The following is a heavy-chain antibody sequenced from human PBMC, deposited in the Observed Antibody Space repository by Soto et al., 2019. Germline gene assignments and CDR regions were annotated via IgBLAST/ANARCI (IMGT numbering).Heavy chain of an antibody. V-gene: IGHV3-9*01. CDR2: ISWNSGSI. Sequence: EVQLVESGGGLVQPGRSLRLSCAASGFTFDDYAMHWVRQAPGKGLAWVSGISWNSGSIGYADSVKGRFTISRDNAKNSLDRQMNSLRAEDTALYYCAKSLYRYYYYGMDVWGQGTTVTVSS. D-gene: IGHD2-2*01. J-gene: IGHJ6*02. CDR3: AKSLYRYYYYGMDV. CDR1: GFTFDDYA.